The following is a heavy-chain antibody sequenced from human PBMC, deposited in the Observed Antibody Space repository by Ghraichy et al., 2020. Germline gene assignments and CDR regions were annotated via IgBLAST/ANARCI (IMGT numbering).Heavy chain of an antibody. CDR1: GGSISSGGYY. CDR3: ARIRFGEPPGYYYYGMDV. V-gene: IGHV4-31*03. J-gene: IGHJ6*02. D-gene: IGHD3-10*01. CDR2: IYYSGST. Sequence: SETLSLTCTVSGGSISSGGYYWSWIRQHPGKGLEWIGYIYYSGSTYYNPSLKSRVTISVDTSKNQFSLKLSSVTAADTAVYYCARIRFGEPPGYYYYGMDVWGQGTTVTVSS.